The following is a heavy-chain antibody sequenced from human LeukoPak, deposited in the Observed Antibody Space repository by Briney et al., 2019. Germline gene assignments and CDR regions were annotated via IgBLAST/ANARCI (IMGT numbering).Heavy chain of an antibody. CDR3: ARDPTTVTKGFDI. CDR1: GASFSSHY. J-gene: IGHJ3*02. V-gene: IGHV4-59*11. CDR2: ISYTGST. D-gene: IGHD4-17*01. Sequence: SSETLSLTCIVSGASFSSHYWTWIRQPPGKGLEWIGYISYTGSTNYNPSLKSRVTISVDTSKNQFSLKLSSVTAADTAVYYCARDPTTVTKGFDIWGQGTMVTVSS.